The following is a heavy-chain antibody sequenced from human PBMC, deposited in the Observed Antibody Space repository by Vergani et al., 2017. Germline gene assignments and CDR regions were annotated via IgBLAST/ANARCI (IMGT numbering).Heavy chain of an antibody. CDR1: GYSISSGYY. V-gene: IGHV4-38-2*02. D-gene: IGHD2-15*01. Sequence: QVQLQESCPGLVKPSETLSLTCTVSGYSISSGYYWVWIRQPPGKGLEGIGHIHTGGSTDLNPSFKSRVSISVDTSKSQFSLKLNSVTVADTAVYYCARSRPYCTSGSCPAIWGQGTLVTVSS. CDR3: ARSRPYCTSGSCPAI. CDR2: IHTGGST. J-gene: IGHJ4*02.